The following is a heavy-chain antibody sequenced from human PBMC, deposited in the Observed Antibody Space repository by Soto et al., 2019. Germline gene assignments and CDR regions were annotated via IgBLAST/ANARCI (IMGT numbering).Heavy chain of an antibody. CDR3: ARGLYCSGGSCCYSPSYGMDV. CDR2: IYYSGST. D-gene: IGHD2-15*01. V-gene: IGHV4-31*03. J-gene: IGHJ6*02. Sequence: SETLSLTCTVSGGSISSGGYYWSWIRQHPGKGLEWIGYIYYSGSTNYNPSLKSRVTISVDTSKNQFSLKLSSVTAADTAVYYCARGLYCSGGSCCYSPSYGMDVWGQGTTVTVSS. CDR1: GGSISSGGYY.